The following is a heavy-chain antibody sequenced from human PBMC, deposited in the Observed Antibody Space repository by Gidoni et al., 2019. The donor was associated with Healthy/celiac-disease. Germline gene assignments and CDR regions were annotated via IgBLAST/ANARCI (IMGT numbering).Heavy chain of an antibody. J-gene: IGHJ4*02. CDR2: IYHSGST. D-gene: IGHD3-10*01. CDR1: GYSISSGYY. Sequence: QVKLQESGPGLVKPSETLSLTCTVSGYSISSGYYWGWIRQPPGKGLEWIGSIYHSGSTYYNPSLKSRVTISVDTSKNQFSLKLSSVTAADTAVYYCARDGTLASGSGSYFVYWGQGTLVTVSS. CDR3: ARDGTLASGSGSYFVY. V-gene: IGHV4-38-2*02.